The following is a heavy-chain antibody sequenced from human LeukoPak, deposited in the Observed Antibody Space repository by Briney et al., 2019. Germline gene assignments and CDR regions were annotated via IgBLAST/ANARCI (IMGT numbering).Heavy chain of an antibody. J-gene: IGHJ4*02. D-gene: IGHD1-26*01. V-gene: IGHV1-2*02. CDR1: GYTFTDYY. Sequence: ASVKVSCETSGYTFTDYYIHWVRQAPGQGLEWMGWINPDSGGTNYAQKFQGRVTVTSDTSIRTVYMDMSSLRSDDTAVYYCARSDSGKYCHGDWGQGTPVTVSS. CDR3: ARSDSGKYCHGD. CDR2: INPDSGGT.